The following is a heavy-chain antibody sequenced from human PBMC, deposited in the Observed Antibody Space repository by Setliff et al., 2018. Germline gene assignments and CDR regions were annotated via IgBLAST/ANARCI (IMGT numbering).Heavy chain of an antibody. CDR2: IDPIFGTA. D-gene: IGHD2-15*01. CDR3: ATERGLVVSATDYYYYMDV. Sequence: SVKVSCKASGGTFTNYAINWVRQAPGQGLEWMGGIDPIFGTADYTQNFQGRVTITTDESTSTAYMELSSLRSEDTAIYYCATERGLVVSATDYYYYMDVWGKGTTVTVSS. CDR1: GGTFTNYA. V-gene: IGHV1-69*05. J-gene: IGHJ6*03.